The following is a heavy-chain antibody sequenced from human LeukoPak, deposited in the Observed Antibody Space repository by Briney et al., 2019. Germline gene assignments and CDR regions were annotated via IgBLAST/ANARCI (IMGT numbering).Heavy chain of an antibody. CDR1: GFIFSDYS. CDR3: ARGWSSGYSDY. Sequence: KPGGSLRLSCAASGFIFSDYSMNWVRQAPGKGLEWVASIRSRTGYIYYGDSVRGRFTISRDMAKNSLYLEMNSLTVEDTAVYYCARGWSSGYSDYWGQGTLVSVSS. D-gene: IGHD3-22*01. J-gene: IGHJ4*02. CDR2: IRSRTGYI. V-gene: IGHV3-21*01.